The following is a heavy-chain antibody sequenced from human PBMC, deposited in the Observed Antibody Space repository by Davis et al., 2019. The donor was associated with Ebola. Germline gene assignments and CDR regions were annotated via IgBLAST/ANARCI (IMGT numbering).Heavy chain of an antibody. CDR2: IDDDGDT. CDR1: GGSLSGYY. CDR3: ARDFGDGAHFDY. V-gene: IGHV4-34*01. Sequence: PSETLSPTCGVCGGSLSGYYWTWIRQAPGKGLEWIGEIDDDGDTTYRASLKSRLTISLDTSKNQFSLKLTSVTAADTAIYFCARDFGDGAHFDYWGQGILVTVSS. D-gene: IGHD3-16*01. J-gene: IGHJ4*02.